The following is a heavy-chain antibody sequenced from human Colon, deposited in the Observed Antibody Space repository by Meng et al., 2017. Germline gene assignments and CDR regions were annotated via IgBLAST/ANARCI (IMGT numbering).Heavy chain of an antibody. CDR3: ARGGVVAAISHYFDY. CDR2: ISYDGTNK. CDR1: AFTLSSYA. V-gene: IGHV3-30*04. D-gene: IGHD2-15*01. J-gene: IGHJ4*02. Sequence: GESLKISCSASAFTLSSYAIHWVRQAPGKGLEWVAVISYDGTNKYYADSVKGRFTIYRDNSKNTLYLQMNSLRVDDTAVYYCARGGVVAAISHYFDYWGQGTLVTVSS.